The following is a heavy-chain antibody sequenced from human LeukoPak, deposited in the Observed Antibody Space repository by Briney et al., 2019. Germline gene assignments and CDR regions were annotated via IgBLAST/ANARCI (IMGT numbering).Heavy chain of an antibody. CDR1: GGSISSGGYS. Sequence: SETLSLTCAVSGGSISSGGYSWSWIRQPPGKGLEWIGYIYHSGSTYYSPSLKSRVTISVDRSKNQFSLKLSSVTAADTAVYYCARAYVWGSYRQPLFDYWGQGTLVTVSS. J-gene: IGHJ4*02. CDR3: ARAYVWGSYRQPLFDY. CDR2: IYHSGST. D-gene: IGHD3-16*02. V-gene: IGHV4-30-2*01.